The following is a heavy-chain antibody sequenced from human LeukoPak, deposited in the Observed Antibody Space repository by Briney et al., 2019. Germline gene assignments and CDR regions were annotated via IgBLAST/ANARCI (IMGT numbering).Heavy chain of an antibody. J-gene: IGHJ4*02. Sequence: GGSLILSCAASGFSFNNYAMTWVRRAPGRGLEWVSTISSRGDSTYDADSVRGRFTISRDNSQNSLYLQMNSLRAEDTAVYYCAKGPRPDISVAHTLERWGQGTLVTVSS. CDR2: ISSRGDST. V-gene: IGHV3-23*01. D-gene: IGHD6-19*01. CDR1: GFSFNNYA. CDR3: AKGPRPDISVAHTLER.